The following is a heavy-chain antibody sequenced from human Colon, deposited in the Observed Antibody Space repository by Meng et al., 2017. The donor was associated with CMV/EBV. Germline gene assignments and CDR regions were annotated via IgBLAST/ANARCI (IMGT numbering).Heavy chain of an antibody. J-gene: IGHJ3*02. D-gene: IGHD5-18*01. CDR3: ARVGTGGRAFDI. Sequence: GGSLRLSCAASGFTVSSHYMSWVRQAPGRGLEWVSLIYSGGSTYYADSVKGRFTISRDNSKNTLYLQMNSLRAEDTAVYYCARVGTGGRAFDIWGQGTMVTVSS. V-gene: IGHV3-53*01. CDR2: IYSGGST. CDR1: GFTVSSHY.